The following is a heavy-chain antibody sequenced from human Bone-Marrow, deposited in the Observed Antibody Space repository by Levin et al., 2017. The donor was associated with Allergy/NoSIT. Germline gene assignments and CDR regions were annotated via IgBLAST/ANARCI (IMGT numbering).Heavy chain of an antibody. CDR3: ARDRADVYYGMDL. D-gene: IGHD1-14*01. J-gene: IGHJ6*02. Sequence: GGSLRLSCEASGFTFSYYWVTWVRQGPGKGLEWVANINQDGSERNYVDSVKGRFTISRANSKSLLYLELNSLRVEDTAVYLCARDRADVYYGMDLWGQGTTVIVSS. CDR1: GFTFSYYW. V-gene: IGHV3-7*01. CDR2: INQDGSER.